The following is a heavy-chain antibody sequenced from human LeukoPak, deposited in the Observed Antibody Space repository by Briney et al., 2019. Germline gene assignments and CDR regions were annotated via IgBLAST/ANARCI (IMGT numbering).Heavy chain of an antibody. V-gene: IGHV4-31*03. CDR3: ARGYSSSWYYFDY. CDR2: IYYSGST. CDR1: GGSISSGGYY. Sequence: PSQTLSLTCTVSGGSISSGGYYWSWIRQHPGKGLEWIGYIYYSGSTYYNPSPKSRVTISVDTSKNQFSLKLSSVTAADTAVYYCARGYSSSWYYFDYWGQGTLVTVSS. D-gene: IGHD6-13*01. J-gene: IGHJ4*02.